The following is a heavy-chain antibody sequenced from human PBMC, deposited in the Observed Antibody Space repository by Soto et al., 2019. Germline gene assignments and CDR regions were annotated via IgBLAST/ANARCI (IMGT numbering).Heavy chain of an antibody. CDR1: GYTFNFYG. J-gene: IGHJ4*02. CDR2: ISGFNGNT. D-gene: IGHD3-16*01. CDR3: ARIGVSSGHESPDFDS. V-gene: IGHV1-18*01. Sequence: VASVKVSCKASGYTFNFYGITWVRQAPGQGLEWMGWISGFNGNTNYAADLQGRVTMTTDTSTSTAYMELRGLRSADTAVYYCARIGVSSGHESPDFDSWGQGTLVTVSS.